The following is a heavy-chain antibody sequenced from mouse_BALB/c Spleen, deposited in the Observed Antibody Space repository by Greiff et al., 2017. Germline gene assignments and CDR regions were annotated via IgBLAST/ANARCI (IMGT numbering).Heavy chain of an antibody. Sequence: EVHLVESGGGLVKPGGSLKLSCAASGFTFSSYAMSWVRQTPEKRLEWVASISSGGSTYYPDSVKGRFTISRDNARNILYLQMSSLRSEDTAMDYCARPYGNSEAWFAYWGQGTLVTVSA. D-gene: IGHD2-1*01. CDR1: GFTFSSYA. CDR3: ARPYGNSEAWFAY. CDR2: ISSGGST. J-gene: IGHJ3*01. V-gene: IGHV5-6-5*01.